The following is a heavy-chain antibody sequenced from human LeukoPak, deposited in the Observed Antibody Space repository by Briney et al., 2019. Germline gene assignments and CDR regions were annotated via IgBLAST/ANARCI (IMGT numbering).Heavy chain of an antibody. CDR2: ISYDGSNK. D-gene: IGHD2-21*01. Sequence: GGSLRLSCAASRFTFSSYAMHWVRQAPGKGLEWVAVISYDGSNKYYPDSVKGRFTISRDNSKNTLYLQMNSLRAEDTAVYYCAREMVVIAQFDYWGQGTLVTVSS. CDR3: AREMVVIAQFDY. V-gene: IGHV3-30-3*01. CDR1: RFTFSSYA. J-gene: IGHJ4*02.